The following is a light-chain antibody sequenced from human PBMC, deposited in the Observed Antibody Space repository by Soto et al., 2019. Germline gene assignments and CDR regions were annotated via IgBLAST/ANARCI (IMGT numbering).Light chain of an antibody. CDR1: QSISSW. J-gene: IGKJ2*01. V-gene: IGKV1-5*03. CDR2: KAC. CDR3: QQYNSYQYP. Sequence: DIQMTQSPSTLSASVGDRVTINCRASQSISSWLAWYQQKPGKAPKLLLYKACSLESGVPSTFSGSGSGTEFTLTLSSLQRDYLATDCGQQYNSYQYPFGQEPKLEIK.